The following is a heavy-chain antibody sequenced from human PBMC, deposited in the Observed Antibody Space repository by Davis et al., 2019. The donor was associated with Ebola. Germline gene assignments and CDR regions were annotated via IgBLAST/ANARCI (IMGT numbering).Heavy chain of an antibody. CDR2: IKPNSGST. CDR1: GYTFTTYW. V-gene: IGHV1-46*01. CDR3: ARLEGVAARPSD. J-gene: IGHJ4*02. Sequence: ASVKVSCKTSGYTFTTYWIHWVRQAPGQGLEWMGVIKPNSGSTTYAQKFQGRVTMTTDTPTSTVHMELSNLRSDDTAVYFCARLEGVAARPSDWGQGSLVTVSS. D-gene: IGHD6-6*01.